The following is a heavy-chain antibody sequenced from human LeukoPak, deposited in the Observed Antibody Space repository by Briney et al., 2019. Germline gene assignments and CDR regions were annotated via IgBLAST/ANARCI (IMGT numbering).Heavy chain of an antibody. D-gene: IGHD1-26*01. Sequence: GESLQISCKGSGYSFTSYWIGWVRQMPGKGLEWMGIIYPGDSDTRYSPSFQGQVTISADKSISTAYLQWSSLKASDTAMYYCARMYSGSYDYYYGMDVWGQGTTVTVSS. CDR2: IYPGDSDT. CDR1: GYSFTSYW. V-gene: IGHV5-51*01. CDR3: ARMYSGSYDYYYGMDV. J-gene: IGHJ6*02.